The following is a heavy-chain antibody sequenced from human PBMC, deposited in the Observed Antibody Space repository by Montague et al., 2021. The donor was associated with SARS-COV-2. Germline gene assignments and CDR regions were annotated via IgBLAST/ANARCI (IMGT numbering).Heavy chain of an antibody. V-gene: IGHV5-51*01. Sequence: GAEVKTPGESLKISCKVSGYSFTSYWIGWVRQMPGKGLEWMGIIYPVDSDTRYSPSFQGQVTISADKSISTAYLQWSSLKASDTAMYYCASSIVVVPVGIRRGCSFYGMDVWGQGTTVTVSS. CDR2: IYPVDSDT. D-gene: IGHD2-2*01. CDR3: ASSIVVVPVGIRRGCSFYGMDV. CDR1: GYSFTSYW. J-gene: IGHJ6*02.